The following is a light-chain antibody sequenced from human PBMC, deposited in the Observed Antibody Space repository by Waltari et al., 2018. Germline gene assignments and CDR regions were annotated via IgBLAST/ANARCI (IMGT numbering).Light chain of an antibody. CDR3: MQALQTPWT. CDR1: QSLLHSNGYNY. V-gene: IGKV2-28*01. Sequence: DIVMTQSPLSLHVTPGEPASISCRSSQSLLHSNGYNYLDWYLQKPGQSPKLLIYLGSNRASGVPDRFSGSGSGTDFTLKISRVEAEDVGVYYCMQALQTPWTFGQGTKVEIK. CDR2: LGS. J-gene: IGKJ1*01.